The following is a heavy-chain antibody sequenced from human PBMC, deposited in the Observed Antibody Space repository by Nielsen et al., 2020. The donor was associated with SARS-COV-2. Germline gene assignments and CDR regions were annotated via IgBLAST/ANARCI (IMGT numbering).Heavy chain of an antibody. D-gene: IGHD6-19*01. CDR1: GFTFSSYG. Sequence: GGSLRLSCAASGFTFSSYGMHWVRQAPGKGLEWVAVISDDGSNKYYADSVKGRFTISRDNSKNTLYLQMNSLRAEDTAVYYCAKKVYSSGWYSSYYYYGMDVWGQGTTVTVSS. V-gene: IGHV3-30*18. CDR3: AKKVYSSGWYSSYYYYGMDV. J-gene: IGHJ6*02. CDR2: ISDDGSNK.